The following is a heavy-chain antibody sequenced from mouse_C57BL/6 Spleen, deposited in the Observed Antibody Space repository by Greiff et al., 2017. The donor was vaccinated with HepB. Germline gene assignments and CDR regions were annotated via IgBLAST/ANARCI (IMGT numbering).Heavy chain of an antibody. CDR3: ARGYGSSYEWFAY. J-gene: IGHJ3*01. D-gene: IGHD1-1*01. CDR1: GYTFTSYW. Sequence: QVQLQQPGAELVKPGASVKLSCKASGYTFTSYWMHWVKQRPGQGLEWIGMIHPNSGSTNYNEKFKSKATLTVDKSSSTAYMQLSSLTSEDSAVYYCARGYGSSYEWFAYWGQGTLVTVSA. CDR2: IHPNSGST. V-gene: IGHV1-64*01.